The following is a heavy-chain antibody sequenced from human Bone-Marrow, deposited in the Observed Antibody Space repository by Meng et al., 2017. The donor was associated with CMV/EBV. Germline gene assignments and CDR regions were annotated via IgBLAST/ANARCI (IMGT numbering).Heavy chain of an antibody. V-gene: IGHV1-69*05. J-gene: IGHJ3*02. Sequence: SVKVSCKASGGTLSSYPISWVRQAPGQGLEWMGGIIPIFGTTNSAQKFQGRVTITTDESTSTAYMELSSLRTEDTAVYYCARDAYYDILTNYYTLGAFDIWGQGTMVNVSS. CDR2: IIPIFGTT. CDR1: GGTLSSYP. CDR3: ARDAYYDILTNYYTLGAFDI. D-gene: IGHD3-9*01.